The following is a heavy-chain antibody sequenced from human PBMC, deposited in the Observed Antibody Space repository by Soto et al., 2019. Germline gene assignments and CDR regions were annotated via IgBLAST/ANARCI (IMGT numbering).Heavy chain of an antibody. Sequence: PSETLSLTCAVYGGSFSGYYLSWIRQPPGKGLEWIGEINHSGSTNYNPSLKSRVTISVDTSKNQFSLKLSSVTAADTAVYYCARGRRVFDWLFRPHWFDPWGQGTLVTVYS. J-gene: IGHJ5*02. CDR2: INHSGST. V-gene: IGHV4-34*01. CDR1: GGSFSGYY. D-gene: IGHD3-9*01. CDR3: ARGRRVFDWLFRPHWFDP.